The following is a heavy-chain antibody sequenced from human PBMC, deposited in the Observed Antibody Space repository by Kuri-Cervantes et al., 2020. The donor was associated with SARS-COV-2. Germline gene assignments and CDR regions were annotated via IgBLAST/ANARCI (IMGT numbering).Heavy chain of an antibody. J-gene: IGHJ6*02. CDR2: INPDGSYT. Sequence: GESLKISCAASGFTFSGHWIHWVRQAPGKGLVRVSRINPDGSYTNNADSVKGRFTLSRDNAKNMLFLQMNSLRAEDTAVYYCARDLNWNVNYYYGMDVGGQGTTVTVSS. CDR3: ARDLNWNVNYYYGMDV. D-gene: IGHD1-1*01. V-gene: IGHV3-74*01. CDR1: GFTFSGHW.